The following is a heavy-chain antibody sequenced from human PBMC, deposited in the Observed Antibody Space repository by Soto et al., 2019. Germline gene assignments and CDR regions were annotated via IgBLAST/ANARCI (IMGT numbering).Heavy chain of an antibody. CDR2: ISAYNGNT. D-gene: IGHD1-26*01. V-gene: IGHV1-18*01. Sequence: GASVKVSCKASGYTFTSYGISWVRQAPGQGLEWMGWISAYNGNTIYAQKFQGRVTMTEDTSTDTAYMELSSLRSEDTAVYYCATEVSGSYHFDYWGQGTLVTVSS. CDR1: GYTFTSYG. J-gene: IGHJ4*02. CDR3: ATEVSGSYHFDY.